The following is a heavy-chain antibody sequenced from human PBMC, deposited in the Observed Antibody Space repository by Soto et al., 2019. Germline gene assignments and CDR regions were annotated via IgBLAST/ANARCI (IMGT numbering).Heavy chain of an antibody. Sequence: QVQLVQSGAEVKKPGASVKVSCKASGYTFTSYAMHWVRQAPGQRLEWMGWINAGNGNTKYSQKFQGRVTITRDTSASTAYMELSSLRSEDTAVYYCAGDGLPWDTAMARNWFDPWGQGTLVTVSS. CDR1: GYTFTSYA. CDR2: INAGNGNT. J-gene: IGHJ5*02. V-gene: IGHV1-3*01. CDR3: AGDGLPWDTAMARNWFDP. D-gene: IGHD5-18*01.